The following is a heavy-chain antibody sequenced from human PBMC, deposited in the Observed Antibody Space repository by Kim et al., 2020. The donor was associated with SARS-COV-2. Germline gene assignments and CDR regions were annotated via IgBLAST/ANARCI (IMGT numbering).Heavy chain of an antibody. CDR3: ARDQGFGATFGGYYFDY. CDR2: IITILGIA. Sequence: SVKVSCKASGGTFSSYAISWVRQAPGQGLEWMGRIITILGIANYAQKFQGRVTITADKSTSTAYMELSSLRSEDTAVYYCARDQGFGATFGGYYFDYWGQITLVTVSS. V-gene: IGHV1-69*04. CDR1: GGTFSSYA. D-gene: IGHD3-16*01. J-gene: IGHJ4*02.